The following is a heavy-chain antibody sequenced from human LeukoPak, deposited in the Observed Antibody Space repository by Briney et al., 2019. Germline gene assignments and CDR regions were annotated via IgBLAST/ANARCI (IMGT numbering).Heavy chain of an antibody. V-gene: IGHV1-18*01. D-gene: IGHD3-22*01. CDR2: ISAYNGNT. CDR3: ARGSLTYYYDSSGYYYEDY. CDR1: GYTFTSYG. Sequence: ASVKVSCKASGYTFTSYGISWVRQAPGQGLEWMGWISAYNGNTNYAQKLQGRVTMTTDTSTSTAYMELRSLRSDDTAVYYCARGSLTYYYDSSGYYYEDYWGQGTLVTVSS. J-gene: IGHJ4*02.